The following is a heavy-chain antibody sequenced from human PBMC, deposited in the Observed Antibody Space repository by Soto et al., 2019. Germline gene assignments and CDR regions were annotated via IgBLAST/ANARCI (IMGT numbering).Heavy chain of an antibody. CDR3: ARHSAGVGGDDY. J-gene: IGHJ4*02. Sequence: SETLSLTCTVSGGSISSSSYYWGWIRQPPGKGLEWIGSIYYSGSTYYNPSLKSRVTISVDTSKNQFSLKLSSVTAADTAVYYCARHSAGVGGDDYWGQGTLVTVSS. V-gene: IGHV4-39*01. CDR2: IYYSGST. CDR1: GGSISSSSYY. D-gene: IGHD3-16*01.